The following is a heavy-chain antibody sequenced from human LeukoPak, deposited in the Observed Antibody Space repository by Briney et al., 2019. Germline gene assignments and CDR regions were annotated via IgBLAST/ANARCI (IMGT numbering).Heavy chain of an antibody. J-gene: IGHJ3*02. V-gene: IGHV4-59*01. Sequence: SETLSLTCTVSGGSISTYYWTWIRQPPGKGLEWIGYIYSGSTNYNPSLNSRVTISVDTSKNQFFLKLSSVTAADTAVYYCARGGELLSFGVKYAFDIWGQGTMVTVSS. D-gene: IGHD1-26*01. CDR1: GGSISTYY. CDR3: ARGGELLSFGVKYAFDI. CDR2: IYSGST.